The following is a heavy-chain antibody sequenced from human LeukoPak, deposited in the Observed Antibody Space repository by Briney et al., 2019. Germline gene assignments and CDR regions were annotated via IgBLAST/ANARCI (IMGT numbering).Heavy chain of an antibody. D-gene: IGHD1-14*01. V-gene: IGHV4-4*09. CDR2: IYSSGST. CDR3: ARHFMHVRSGTQHWFDP. Sequence: SETLSLTCTVSGGSITSYFWSWVRQPPGHGLEWIGVIYSSGSTNYHPSPRRRLTVSVDTSKNHFTLKPSSVTVSAPPMYSCARHFMHVRSGTQHWFDPWGQGTLVSVSS. CDR1: GGSITSYF. J-gene: IGHJ5*02.